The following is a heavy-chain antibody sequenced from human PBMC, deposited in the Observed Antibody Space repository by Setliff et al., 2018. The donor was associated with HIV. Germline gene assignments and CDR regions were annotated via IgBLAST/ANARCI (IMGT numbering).Heavy chain of an antibody. D-gene: IGHD6-19*01. CDR2: ITGSGDTI. J-gene: IGHJ4*02. CDR3: AREATPRHSSGWVYFDY. CDR1: GFTFSNYE. V-gene: IGHV3-48*03. Sequence: PGESLKISCAASGFTFSNYEMSWVRQAPGKGPEWVSYITGSGDTIYYADSVKGRFTMSRDNAKDSVYLQMNTLRVEDTAVDYCAREATPRHSSGWVYFDYWGQGMMVTVSS.